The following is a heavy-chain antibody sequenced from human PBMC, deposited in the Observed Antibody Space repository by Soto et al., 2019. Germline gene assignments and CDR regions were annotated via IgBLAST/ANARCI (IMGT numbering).Heavy chain of an antibody. CDR2: IYYSGIT. D-gene: IGHD1-26*01. V-gene: IGHV4-39*01. CDR1: GGSISSSSYY. Sequence: SETRSLTCTVSGGSISSSSYYGGGIRQPPGKGLEWIGSIYYSGITYYNPSLKSRVTISVDTSKNQFSLKLSSVTAADTAVYYCARHDSSVGATYPKWGQGTLVTVSS. J-gene: IGHJ4*02. CDR3: ARHDSSVGATYPK.